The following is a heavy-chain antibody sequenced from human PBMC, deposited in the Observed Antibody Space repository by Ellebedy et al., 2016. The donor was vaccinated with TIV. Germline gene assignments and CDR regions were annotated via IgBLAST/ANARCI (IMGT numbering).Heavy chain of an antibody. D-gene: IGHD3-10*01. J-gene: IGHJ5*02. CDR3: VRWFGELLYVRWFDP. V-gene: IGHV4-39*01. CDR2: IYYTGST. CDR1: GDSISRSSSY. Sequence: SETLSLTCTVSGDSISRSSSYWGWIRQPPGTGLEWIGSIYYTGSTDYNPSLKSRVAISADTSKNQFSLRLSSVTAADTAVYYCVRWFGELLYVRWFDPWGQGTLVTVSS.